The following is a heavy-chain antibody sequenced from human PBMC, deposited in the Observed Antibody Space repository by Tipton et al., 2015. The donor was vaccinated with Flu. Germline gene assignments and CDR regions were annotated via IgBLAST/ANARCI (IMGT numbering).Heavy chain of an antibody. Sequence: TLSLTCTVPGGSISSSSYYWGWIRQPPGKGLEWIGSIYYSGSTYYNPSLKSRVTISVDTSKNQFSLKLSSVTAADTAVYYCASGNTATDYWGQGTLVTVSS. D-gene: IGHD5-18*01. V-gene: IGHV4-39*01. J-gene: IGHJ4*02. CDR3: ASGNTATDY. CDR2: IYYSGST. CDR1: GGSISSSSYY.